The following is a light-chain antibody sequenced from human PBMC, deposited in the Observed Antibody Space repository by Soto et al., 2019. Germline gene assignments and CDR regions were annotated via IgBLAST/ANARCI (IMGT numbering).Light chain of an antibody. CDR2: KAS. Sequence: DIQMTQSPSTLSASVGDRVTITCRASQSISSWLAWYQQKPGKAPKLLIYKASSLESGVPSRFSGSGSGTEFTLTISSLQPDDFATYYCQQYNPPWTFGPGTKVEIK. V-gene: IGKV1-5*03. CDR1: QSISSW. CDR3: QQYNPPWT. J-gene: IGKJ1*01.